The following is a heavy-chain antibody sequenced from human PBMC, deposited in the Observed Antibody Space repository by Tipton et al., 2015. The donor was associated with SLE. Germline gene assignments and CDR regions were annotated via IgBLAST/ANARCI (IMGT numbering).Heavy chain of an antibody. D-gene: IGHD3-3*01. Sequence: TLSLTCTVSADSFTHYHWSWIRQSPGKGLEWIGYVYFDGSTNYNPSLKSRVTISVDTSKNQFSLKMNSVTAADTAIYYCARGTPFMEWERNWFDPWGQGTLVTVSS. V-gene: IGHV4-59*01. CDR1: ADSFTHYH. CDR3: ARGTPFMEWERNWFDP. J-gene: IGHJ5*02. CDR2: VYFDGST.